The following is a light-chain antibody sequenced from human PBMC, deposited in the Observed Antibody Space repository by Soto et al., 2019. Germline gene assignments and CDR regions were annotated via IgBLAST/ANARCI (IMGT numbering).Light chain of an antibody. CDR2: EVS. Sequence: HSVLTQPASVSGSPGQSITISCTGTSSDVGGYNYVSWYQQHPGKAPKLMIYEVSNRPSGVSNRFSGSKSGNTASLTISGLQPEDEADYHCSSYSSGSTLYVFGSGTKVTVL. CDR3: SSYSSGSTLYV. V-gene: IGLV2-14*01. J-gene: IGLJ1*01. CDR1: SSDVGGYNY.